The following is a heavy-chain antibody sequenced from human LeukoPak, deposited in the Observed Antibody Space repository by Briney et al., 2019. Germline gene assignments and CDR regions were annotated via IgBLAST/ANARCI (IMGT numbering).Heavy chain of an antibody. D-gene: IGHD5-24*01. CDR3: ARDTLPGVEMATIIGY. V-gene: IGHV3-30*04. Sequence: SGGPLRLSCAASGFTFSSYAMHWVRQAPGKGLEWVAVISYDGSNKYYADSVKGRFTISRDNSKNTLYLQMNSLRAEDTAVYYCARDTLPGVEMATIIGYWGQGTLVTVSS. CDR2: ISYDGSNK. CDR1: GFTFSSYA. J-gene: IGHJ4*02.